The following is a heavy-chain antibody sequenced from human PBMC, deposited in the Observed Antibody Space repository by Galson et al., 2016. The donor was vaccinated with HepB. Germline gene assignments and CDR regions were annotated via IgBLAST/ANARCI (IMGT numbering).Heavy chain of an antibody. CDR3: ARTLSPTNQYFFNS. CDR2: VSYSGTT. V-gene: IGHV4-39*02. D-gene: IGHD1-14*01. Sequence: SETLSLTCTVSGASVSSSNCYWGWIRQPPGKGLEWLASVSYSGTTDYKPSLRSRLTISADTSKNHFSLRLSSVTAADTAVSYCARTLSPTNQYFFNSWGQGTLVTVS. J-gene: IGHJ4*02. CDR1: GASVSSSNCY.